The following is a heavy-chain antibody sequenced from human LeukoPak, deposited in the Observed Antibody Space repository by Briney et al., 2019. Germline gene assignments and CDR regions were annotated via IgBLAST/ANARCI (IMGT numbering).Heavy chain of an antibody. CDR3: ARALGLLLTGWAFDI. D-gene: IGHD3-22*01. Sequence: GGSLRLSCAACGFTFSSYDMHWVRQATGKGLEWVSAIGTAGDTYYPGSVKGQFTISRENAKNSLYLQMNSLRAGDTAVYYCARALGLLLTGWAFDIWGQGTMVTVSS. CDR1: GFTFSSYD. V-gene: IGHV3-13*03. J-gene: IGHJ3*02. CDR2: IGTAGDT.